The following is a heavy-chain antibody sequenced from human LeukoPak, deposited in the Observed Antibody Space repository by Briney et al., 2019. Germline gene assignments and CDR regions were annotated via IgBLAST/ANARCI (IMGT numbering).Heavy chain of an antibody. V-gene: IGHV1-2*02. CDR2: INPNSGGT. CDR3: ARGEVLRSLDY. Sequence: ASVKVSCKASGYTFTCYYMHWVRQAPGQGLEWMGWINPNSGGTNYAQKFQGRVTRTRDTSISTAYMELRRVRSDDTAVYYCARGEVLRSLDYWGQGTLVTVSS. CDR1: GYTFTCYY. J-gene: IGHJ4*02. D-gene: IGHD4-17*01.